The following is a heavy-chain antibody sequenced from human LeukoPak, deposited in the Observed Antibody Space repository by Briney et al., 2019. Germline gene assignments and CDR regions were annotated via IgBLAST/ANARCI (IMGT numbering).Heavy chain of an antibody. D-gene: IGHD1-26*01. J-gene: IGHJ5*02. CDR1: GFTRSSA. Sequence: PGGSLRLSCAATGFTRSSATTWVRQAPGKGLDWVSTITRAGSNTFYADSVKGRFTISRDNSNNTLYLQMNSLRVEDTAIYFCAKDVGGRLGPWGQGALATVSS. V-gene: IGHV3-23*01. CDR2: ITRAGSNT. CDR3: AKDVGGRLGP.